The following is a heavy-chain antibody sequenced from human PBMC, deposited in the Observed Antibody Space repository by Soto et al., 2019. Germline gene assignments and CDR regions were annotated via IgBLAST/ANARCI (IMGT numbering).Heavy chain of an antibody. D-gene: IGHD2-2*01. CDR3: ARARFCTSTSCYHYLDF. J-gene: IGHJ4*02. Sequence: SETLSLTCTVSGGSISSSSWSWIRQPPGRGLEWIGYIYNNGRTDYNPSLKSRVTISVDTSKNHFSLKLSSVTPADTAVYYCARARFCTSTSCYHYLDFWGQGTLVTVSS. CDR1: GGSISSSS. V-gene: IGHV4-59*01. CDR2: IYNNGRT.